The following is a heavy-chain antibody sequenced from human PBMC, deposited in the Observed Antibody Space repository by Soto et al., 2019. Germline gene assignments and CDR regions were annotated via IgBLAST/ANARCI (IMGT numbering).Heavy chain of an antibody. J-gene: IGHJ4*02. Sequence: QVQLVQSGAEVKKPGASVKVSCKASGYTFTSYDINWVRQATGQGLEWMGWMNPNSGNTGYAQKFQGRVTMTRNTSLSTAYMELGSLRSEDTAVYYCARGRRRGDSSGYYPPFDYWGQGTLVTVSS. V-gene: IGHV1-8*01. D-gene: IGHD3-22*01. CDR2: MNPNSGNT. CDR1: GYTFTSYD. CDR3: ARGRRRGDSSGYYPPFDY.